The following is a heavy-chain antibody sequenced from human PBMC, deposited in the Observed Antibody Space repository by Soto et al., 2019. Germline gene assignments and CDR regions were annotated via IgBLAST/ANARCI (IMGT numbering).Heavy chain of an antibody. V-gene: IGHV4-59*01. J-gene: IGHJ4*02. CDR1: GDSINNYY. Sequence: PSETLSLTCTVSGDSINNYYWTWIRQPPGKGLEWIGYIYQSETTNYNASLRNRVTISVDTSKNHFSLRLTSVTAADTAVYYCARYFRGSGRYFFDYWGQGTLVTVSS. CDR3: ARYFRGSGRYFFDY. CDR2: IYQSETT. D-gene: IGHD6-19*01.